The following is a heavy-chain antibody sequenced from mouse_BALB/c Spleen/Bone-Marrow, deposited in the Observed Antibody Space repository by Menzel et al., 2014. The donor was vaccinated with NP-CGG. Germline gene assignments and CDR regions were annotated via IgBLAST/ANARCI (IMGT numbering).Heavy chain of an antibody. J-gene: IGHJ4*01. CDR1: GYTFTSYD. V-gene: IGHV1S33*01. CDR2: IYPGDGST. Sequence: SGPELVKPGALVKISCKASGYTFTSYDINWVKQRPGQGLEWIGWIYPGDGSTKYNEKFKGKATLTADKSSSTAYMQLSSLTSENSAVYFCTRGGYGNYVGYGMDYWGQGTPVTVSS. D-gene: IGHD2-1*01. CDR3: TRGGYGNYVGYGMDY.